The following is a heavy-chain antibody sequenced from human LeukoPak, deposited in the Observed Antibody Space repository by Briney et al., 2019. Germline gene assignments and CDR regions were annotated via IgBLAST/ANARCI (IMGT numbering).Heavy chain of an antibody. V-gene: IGHV3-23*01. CDR2: ISDSGGST. J-gene: IGHJ3*02. CDR3: ANRITIFGVLIMAGTAFDI. Sequence: GGSVRLLCAAWGFTLRSYAMRGVREARGKGREGVTDISDSGGSTYCADCVRGRFTISRDNSKHTLYLQMNSLRAEDTAVYYSANRITIFGVLIMAGTAFDIWGQGTMVTVSS. D-gene: IGHD3-3*01. CDR1: GFTLRSYA.